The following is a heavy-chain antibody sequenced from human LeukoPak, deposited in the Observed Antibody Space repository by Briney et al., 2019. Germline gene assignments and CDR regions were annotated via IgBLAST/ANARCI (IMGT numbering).Heavy chain of an antibody. V-gene: IGHV3-30*02. D-gene: IGHD3-3*01. CDR2: IRYDGSNK. J-gene: IGHJ1*01. CDR3: AKGIKELRFLEWLLLLEYFRH. Sequence: GGSLRLSCAASGFTFSSYGMHWVRQAPGKGLEWVAFIRYDGSNKYYADSVKGRFTISRDNSKNTLYLQMNSLRAEDTAVYYCAKGIKELRFLEWLLLLEYFRHWGQGTLVTVSS. CDR1: GFTFSSYG.